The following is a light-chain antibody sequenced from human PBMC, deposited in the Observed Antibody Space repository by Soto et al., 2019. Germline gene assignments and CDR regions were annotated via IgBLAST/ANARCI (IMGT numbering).Light chain of an antibody. CDR1: NIGSKG. Sequence: SSELTQPPSVSVAPGKTARITCGGNNIGSKGVHWYQQKPGQAPVLVIYYNTDRPSGIPERFSGSNSGNTATLTISRVEAGDEADYYCQVWDSSNDHVIFGGGTKVTVL. CDR3: QVWDSSNDHVI. CDR2: YNT. V-gene: IGLV3-21*04. J-gene: IGLJ2*01.